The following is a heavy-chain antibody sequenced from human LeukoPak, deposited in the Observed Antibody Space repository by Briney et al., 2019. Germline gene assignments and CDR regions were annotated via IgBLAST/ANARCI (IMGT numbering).Heavy chain of an antibody. Sequence: GGSLRLSCAASGFTFDDYGMSWVRQAPGKGLEWVSGINWNGGSTGYADSVKGRFTISRDNSKNTLYLQMNSLRAEDTAVYYCAKDVSGSSSYPDPWGQGTLVTVSS. J-gene: IGHJ5*02. CDR3: AKDVSGSSSYPDP. CDR2: INWNGGST. D-gene: IGHD6-13*01. CDR1: GFTFDDYG. V-gene: IGHV3-20*04.